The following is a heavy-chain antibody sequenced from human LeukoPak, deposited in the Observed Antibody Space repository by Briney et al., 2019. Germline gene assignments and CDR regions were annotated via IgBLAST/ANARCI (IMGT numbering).Heavy chain of an antibody. Sequence: GASVKVSCKASGYTFTSYDINWVRQATGQGLGWMGWMNPNSGNTGYAQKFQGRVTMTRNTSISTAYMELSSLRSEDTAVYYCARGQYYDFWSGYSNNWFDPWGQGTLVTVSS. CDR2: MNPNSGNT. CDR1: GYTFTSYD. D-gene: IGHD3-3*01. CDR3: ARGQYYDFWSGYSNNWFDP. V-gene: IGHV1-8*01. J-gene: IGHJ5*02.